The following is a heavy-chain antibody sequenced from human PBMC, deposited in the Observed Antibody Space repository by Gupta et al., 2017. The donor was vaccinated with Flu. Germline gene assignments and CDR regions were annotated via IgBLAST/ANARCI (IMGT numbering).Heavy chain of an antibody. CDR2: IYTSGST. CDR1: GGSISSGSYY. Sequence: GPGLVKPSQTLSLTCTVSGGSISSGSYYWSWIRQPAGKGLEWIGRIYTSGSTNYNPSLKSRVTISVDTSKNQFSLKLSSMTAADTAVYYCARDRGDYYGSGSYFLDYWGQGTLVTVSS. V-gene: IGHV4-61*02. CDR3: ARDRGDYYGSGSYFLDY. J-gene: IGHJ4*02. D-gene: IGHD3-10*01.